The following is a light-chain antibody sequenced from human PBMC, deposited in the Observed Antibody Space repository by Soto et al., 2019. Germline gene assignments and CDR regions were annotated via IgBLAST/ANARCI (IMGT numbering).Light chain of an antibody. CDR1: QSVSSSY. J-gene: IGKJ1*01. CDR2: GAS. CDR3: QQYGSSPPT. Sequence: EIVLTQSPGTLSSSPGERATLSCRASQSVSSSYLAWYQQKPGQAPRLLIYGASSRATGIPDRFSGSGSGTDFTLTISRLEPEDFAVYYCQQYGSSPPTFGQGTKVDIK. V-gene: IGKV3-20*01.